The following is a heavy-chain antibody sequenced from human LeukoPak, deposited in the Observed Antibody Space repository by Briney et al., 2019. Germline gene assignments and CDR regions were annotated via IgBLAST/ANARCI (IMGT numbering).Heavy chain of an antibody. D-gene: IGHD5-18*01. CDR1: GYTFTSYY. V-gene: IGHV1-46*01. Sequence: GASVKVSCKASGYTFTSYYMHWVRQAPGQGLEWMGIINPSGGSTSYAQKFQGRVTMTRDTSTSTVYMELSSLRSEDTAVYYCARDLVDTAMVPEENYFDYWGQGTLVTVSS. CDR3: ARDLVDTAMVPEENYFDY. CDR2: INPSGGST. J-gene: IGHJ4*02.